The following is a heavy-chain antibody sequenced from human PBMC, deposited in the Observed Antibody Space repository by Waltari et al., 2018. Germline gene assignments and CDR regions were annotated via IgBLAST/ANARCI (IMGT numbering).Heavy chain of an antibody. J-gene: IGHJ4*02. CDR1: GFSFGGFG. CDR2: VSGCGATT. Sequence: EVQLLESGGGLVQPGGSLRLYCAASGFSFGGFGMNWVRQAPGKGREWVSGVSGCGATTYYADSVRGRFTVSRDNNRNTMYLQMNSLRAEDTAVYYCAKAFRGYSGSYFDIWGRGTLVAVSA. CDR3: AKAFRGYSGSYFDI. D-gene: IGHD5-12*01. V-gene: IGHV3-23*01.